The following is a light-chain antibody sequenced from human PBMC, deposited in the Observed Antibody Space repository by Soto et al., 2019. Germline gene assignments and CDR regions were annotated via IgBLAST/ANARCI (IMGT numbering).Light chain of an antibody. V-gene: IGKV3-20*01. CDR1: QSVSSSY. CDR3: QQYNGFSRT. Sequence: EIVLTQSPGTLSLSPGERATLSCRASQSVSSSYLAWYQQKPGQAPRLLIYGASGRATGIPDRFSGSGSGTDFTLTISRLEPEDFATYYCQQYNGFSRTFGQGTKVDIK. CDR2: GAS. J-gene: IGKJ1*01.